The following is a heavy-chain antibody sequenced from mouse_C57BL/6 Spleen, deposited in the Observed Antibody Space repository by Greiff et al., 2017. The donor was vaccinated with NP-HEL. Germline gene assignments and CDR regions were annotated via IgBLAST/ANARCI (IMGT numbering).Heavy chain of an antibody. V-gene: IGHV5-17*01. CDR3: ARVYYDYGGVLDY. J-gene: IGHJ2*01. CDR2: ISSGSSTI. CDR1: GFTFSDYG. D-gene: IGHD2-4*01. Sequence: EVKLMESGGGLVKPGGSLKLSCAASGFTFSDYGMHWVRQAPEKGLEWVAYISSGSSTIYYADTVKGRFTISRDNAKNTLFLHMTSLRSEDTAMYYCARVYYDYGGVLDYWGQGTTLTVSS.